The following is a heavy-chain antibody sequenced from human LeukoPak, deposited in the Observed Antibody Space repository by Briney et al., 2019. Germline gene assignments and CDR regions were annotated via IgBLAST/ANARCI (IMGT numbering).Heavy chain of an antibody. CDR3: ARTYSTAFDI. CDR2: ISTYNGDT. CDR1: GYTFTSYG. Sequence: APVKVSCKASGYTFTSYGISWVRQAPGQGLEWMGWISTYNGDTNYAQKPQGRVTMTTDTSTTTAYMELRSLRSDDTAVYYCARTYSTAFDIWGQGTMVTVSS. V-gene: IGHV1-18*01. D-gene: IGHD2/OR15-2a*01. J-gene: IGHJ3*02.